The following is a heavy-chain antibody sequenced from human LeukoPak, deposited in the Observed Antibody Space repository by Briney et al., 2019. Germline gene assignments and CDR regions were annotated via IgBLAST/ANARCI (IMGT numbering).Heavy chain of an antibody. V-gene: IGHV4-61*02. J-gene: IGHJ4*02. CDR3: ARFVISTTAVADFFDY. D-gene: IGHD3-16*02. CDR2: IHISGST. CDR1: GGSISSDYWNYY. Sequence: SETLSLTCNVSGGSISSDYWNYYWNWIRQPAGKGLEWIGRIHISGSTNYNPSLKSRVTVSVDTSKNQFSLKLSSVTAADTAVYYCARFVISTTAVADFFDYWGQGTLVTVSS.